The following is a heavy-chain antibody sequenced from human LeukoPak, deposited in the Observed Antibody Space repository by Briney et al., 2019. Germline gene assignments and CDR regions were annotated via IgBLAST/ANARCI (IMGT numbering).Heavy chain of an antibody. CDR2: ISAYNGNT. CDR1: GYTFTSYG. J-gene: IGHJ4*02. Sequence: ASVKVSCKASGYTFTSYGISWVRQAPGQGLEWMGWISAYNGNTNYAQKLQGRVTMTTDTSTSTAYMELRILRSDDTAVYYCARDHIVLMVYDLDYWGQGTLVTVSS. D-gene: IGHD2-8*01. CDR3: ARDHIVLMVYDLDY. V-gene: IGHV1-18*04.